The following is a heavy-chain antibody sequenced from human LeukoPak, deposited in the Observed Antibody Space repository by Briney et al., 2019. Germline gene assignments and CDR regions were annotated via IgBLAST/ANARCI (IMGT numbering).Heavy chain of an antibody. CDR2: IIPIFGTA. Sequence: SVKVSCKASGGTFSSYAISWVRQAPGQGLEWMGGIIPIFGTANYAQKFQGRVTNTTDESTSTAYMELSSLRSEDTAVYYCASFYCSSTSCYLDYYYMDVWGKGTTVTVSS. J-gene: IGHJ6*03. CDR3: ASFYCSSTSCYLDYYYMDV. CDR1: GGTFSSYA. D-gene: IGHD2-2*01. V-gene: IGHV1-69*05.